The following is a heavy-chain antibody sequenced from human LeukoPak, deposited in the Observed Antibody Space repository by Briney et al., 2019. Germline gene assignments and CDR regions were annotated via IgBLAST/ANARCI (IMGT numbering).Heavy chain of an antibody. J-gene: IGHJ4*02. CDR3: AKDGVVRGLGPYYFDS. CDR1: GFTFTSYA. Sequence: GGSLRPSYASSGFTFTSYAVSWVRQAPGKGLEWVSTISYSGGTTYHTDSVKGRFTISRDISKNTVYLQMNSLKAEDTAVYYCAKDGVVRGLGPYYFDSWGQGSLVTVSS. V-gene: IGHV3-23*01. CDR2: ISYSGGTT. D-gene: IGHD3-10*01.